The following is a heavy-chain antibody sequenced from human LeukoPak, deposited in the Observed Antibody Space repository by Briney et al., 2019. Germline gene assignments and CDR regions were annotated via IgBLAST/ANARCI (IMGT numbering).Heavy chain of an antibody. CDR1: KFTFSSYA. V-gene: IGHV3-30*01. J-gene: IGHJ5*02. D-gene: IGHD2-2*02. CDR2: ISYDGSNK. CDR3: ARSGFCSSSSCYMRFDP. Sequence: GGSLRLSCAASKFTFSSYAMHWVRQAPGKGLEWVTVISYDGSNKSYADSVKGRFTISRDNSKNTLYLQMNSLRAEDTAVYYCARSGFCSSSSCYMRFDPWGQGTLVTVSS.